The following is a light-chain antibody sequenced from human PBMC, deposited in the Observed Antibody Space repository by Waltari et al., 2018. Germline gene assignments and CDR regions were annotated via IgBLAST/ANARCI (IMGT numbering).Light chain of an antibody. Sequence: QSALTQPRSVSGSPGQSVAISCTGTSSDVGGHNHVSWYQQHPGKAPKVIIHDVNNRPSGVPDRFSGSRSGDPASLTISGLQAEDEADYYCLAYAGSPWVFGGGTKLTVL. CDR2: DVN. J-gene: IGLJ3*02. V-gene: IGLV2-11*01. CDR1: SSDVGGHNH. CDR3: LAYAGSPWV.